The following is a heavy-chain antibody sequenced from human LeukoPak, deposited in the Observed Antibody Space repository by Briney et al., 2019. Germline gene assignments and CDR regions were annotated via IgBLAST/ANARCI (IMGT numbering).Heavy chain of an antibody. CDR2: IYYSGST. D-gene: IGHD3-22*01. V-gene: IGHV4-31*03. J-gene: IGHJ4*02. CDR1: GGSISSGGYY. CDR3: ARASGYPIDY. Sequence: PSETLPLTCTVSGGSISSGGYYWSWIRQHPGKGLEWIGYIYYSGSTYYNPSLKSRVTISVDTSKNQFSLKLSSVTAADTAVYYCARASGYPIDYWGQGTLVTVSS.